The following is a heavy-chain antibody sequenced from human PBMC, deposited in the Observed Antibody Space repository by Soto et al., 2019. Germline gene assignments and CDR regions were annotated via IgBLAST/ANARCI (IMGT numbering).Heavy chain of an antibody. Sequence: GGSLRLSCAASGFAFDDYAMHWVRQAPGKGLEWVSGISWNSGSIGYADSVKGRFTISRDNAKNSLYLQMNSLRAEDTALYYCAKDSGGYSSSWYSYFDYWGQGTLVTVSS. J-gene: IGHJ4*02. D-gene: IGHD6-13*01. V-gene: IGHV3-9*01. CDR2: ISWNSGSI. CDR1: GFAFDDYA. CDR3: AKDSGGYSSSWYSYFDY.